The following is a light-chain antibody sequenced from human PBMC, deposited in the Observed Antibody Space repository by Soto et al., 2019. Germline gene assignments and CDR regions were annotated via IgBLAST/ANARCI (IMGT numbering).Light chain of an antibody. V-gene: IGKV3-11*01. CDR2: DAS. J-gene: IGKJ4*01. CDR3: QPRRNWLT. Sequence: VLTRAADMLCSSPGQRATLYFRASESVGTYLAWYQQRSGQAPRLLIYDASNRATSVPARFSGSGSGTDFTLTICSLSSGDFAVYYCQPRRNWLTLGGGTKVDIK. CDR1: ESVGTY.